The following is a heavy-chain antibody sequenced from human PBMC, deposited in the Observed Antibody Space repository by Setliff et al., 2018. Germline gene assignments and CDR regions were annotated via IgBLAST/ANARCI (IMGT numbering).Heavy chain of an antibody. CDR2: IYPGDSDT. CDR3: ASYGDYVRGAFDI. J-gene: IGHJ3*02. Sequence: GESLKISCKDSGYSFSISWIGWVRQMPGKGLDWMGIIYPGDSDTRYSPSFQGQVTISADKSISTTYLQWSSLKASDTAMYYCASYGDYVRGAFDIWGQGTMVTVSS. V-gene: IGHV5-51*01. CDR1: GYSFSISW. D-gene: IGHD4-17*01.